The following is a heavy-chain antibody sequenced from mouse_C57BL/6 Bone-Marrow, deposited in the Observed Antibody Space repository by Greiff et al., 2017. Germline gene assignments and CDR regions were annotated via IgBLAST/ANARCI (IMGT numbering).Heavy chain of an antibody. CDR3: TRYDWDGFAY. Sequence: EVKLMESGAGLVKPGGSLKLSCAASGFTFSSYAMSWVRQTPEKRLEWVAYISSGGDYIYYADTVKGRFTISRDNARNTLYLQMISLKSEDTAVYYCTRYDWDGFAYWGQGTLVTVSA. V-gene: IGHV5-9-1*02. CDR1: GFTFSSYA. D-gene: IGHD4-1*01. CDR2: ISSGGDYI. J-gene: IGHJ3*01.